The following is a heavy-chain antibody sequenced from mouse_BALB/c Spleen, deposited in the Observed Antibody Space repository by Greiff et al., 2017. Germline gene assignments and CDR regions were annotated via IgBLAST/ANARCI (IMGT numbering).Heavy chain of an antibody. CDR2: ISSCGGST. V-gene: IGHV5-12-1*01. CDR3: ARHGDYYGSSWFAY. D-gene: IGHD1-1*01. CDR1: GFAFSSYD. Sequence: EVQGVESGGGLVKPGGSLKLSCAASGFAFSSYDMSWVRQTPEKRLEWVAYISSCGGSTYYPDTVKGRFTISRDNAKNTLYLQMSSLKSEDTAMYYCARHGDYYGSSWFAYWGQGTLVTVSA. J-gene: IGHJ3*01.